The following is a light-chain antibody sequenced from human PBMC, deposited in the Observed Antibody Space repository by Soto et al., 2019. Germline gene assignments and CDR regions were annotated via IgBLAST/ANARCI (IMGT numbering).Light chain of an antibody. J-gene: IGLJ3*02. Sequence: QSALTQPASVSGSPGQSITISCTGTSSDVGGYNFVSWYQQHPGKAPKLMIYEVSNRPSGISNRFSGSKSGNTASLTISGLQAGDEADYYCSSYTSNSTWVFGGGTKLTVL. V-gene: IGLV2-14*01. CDR1: SSDVGGYNF. CDR2: EVS. CDR3: SSYTSNSTWV.